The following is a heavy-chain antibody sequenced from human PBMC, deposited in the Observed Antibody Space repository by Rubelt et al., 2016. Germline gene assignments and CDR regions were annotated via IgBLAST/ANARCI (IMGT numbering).Heavy chain of an antibody. CDR3: ARASTVLLHFDY. Sequence: QVQLQESGPGLVKPSETLSLTCTVSGGSISSYYWSWIRQPPGKGLEWIGYIYYSGSTSYNPSLKGRVTIPVDTTKNQCSLNLRSGTAADTAVYYCARASTVLLHFDYWGQGTLVTVSS. J-gene: IGHJ4*02. CDR2: IYYSGST. CDR1: GGSISSYY. V-gene: IGHV4-59*08. D-gene: IGHD2/OR15-2a*01.